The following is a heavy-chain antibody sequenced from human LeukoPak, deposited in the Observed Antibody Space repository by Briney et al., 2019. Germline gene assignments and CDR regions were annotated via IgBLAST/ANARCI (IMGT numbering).Heavy chain of an antibody. J-gene: IGHJ4*02. Sequence: NPSETLSLTCTVSGGSIRSYYWSWIRQPPGKGLEWIGYISDSGSTDYKSSLKSRVSMSVDTSKNPFSLKLSSVTAADTAVYYCARDNWNYPTHFFDYWGQGTLVTVSS. CDR2: ISDSGST. V-gene: IGHV4-59*01. CDR1: GGSIRSYY. D-gene: IGHD1-7*01. CDR3: ARDNWNYPTHFFDY.